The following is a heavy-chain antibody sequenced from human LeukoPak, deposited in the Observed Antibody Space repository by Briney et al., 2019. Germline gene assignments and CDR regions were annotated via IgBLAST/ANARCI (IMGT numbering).Heavy chain of an antibody. J-gene: IGHJ3*02. Sequence: PSETLSLTCTVSGCSISSGSYYWSWIRQPAGKGLEWIGRIYTSGSTNYNPALKSRVTISVDTSKNQFSLKLSSVTAADTAVYYCARETNYYGSGSLDIWGQGTMVTVSS. CDR2: IYTSGST. D-gene: IGHD3-10*01. CDR3: ARETNYYGSGSLDI. V-gene: IGHV4-61*02. CDR1: GCSISSGSYY.